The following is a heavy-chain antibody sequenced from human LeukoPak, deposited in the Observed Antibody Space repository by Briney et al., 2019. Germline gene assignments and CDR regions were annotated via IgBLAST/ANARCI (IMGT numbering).Heavy chain of an antibody. V-gene: IGHV1-2*02. CDR3: ARLAGRYQLLYRHWFDP. Sequence: ASVKVSCKASGYTFTGYYMHWVRQAPGQGLEWMGWINPNSGGTNYAQKFQGRVTMTRDTSISTAYMELSRLRSDDTAVYYCARLAGRYQLLYRHWFDPWGQGTLVTVSS. CDR1: GYTFTGYY. J-gene: IGHJ5*02. CDR2: INPNSGGT. D-gene: IGHD2-2*02.